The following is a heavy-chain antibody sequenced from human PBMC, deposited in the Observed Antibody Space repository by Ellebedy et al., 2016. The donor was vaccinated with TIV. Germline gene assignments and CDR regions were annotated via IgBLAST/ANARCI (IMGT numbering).Heavy chain of an antibody. CDR3: ARHVVAAASPMTYDAFDI. CDR2: IYYSGST. Sequence: MPGGSLRLSCTVSGGSISSSSYYWGWIRQPPGKGLEWIGSIYYSGSTYYNPSLKSRVTISVDTSKNQFSLKLSSVTAADTAVYYCARHVVAAASPMTYDAFDIWGQGTMVTVSS. J-gene: IGHJ3*02. CDR1: GGSISSSSYY. D-gene: IGHD6-13*01. V-gene: IGHV4-39*01.